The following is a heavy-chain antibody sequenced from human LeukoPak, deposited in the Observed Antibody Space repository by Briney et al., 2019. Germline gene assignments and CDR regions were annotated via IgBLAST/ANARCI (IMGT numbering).Heavy chain of an antibody. V-gene: IGHV4-34*01. CDR1: GGSFSGYY. J-gene: IGHJ4*02. Sequence: SETLSLTCAVYGGSFSGYYWGWIRQPPGKGLERIGEINHSGSTNYNPSLKSRVTISVDTSKNQFSLKLSSVTAADTAVYYRARVMVITTASDYWGQGTLVTVSS. D-gene: IGHD3-22*01. CDR2: INHSGST. CDR3: ARVMVITTASDY.